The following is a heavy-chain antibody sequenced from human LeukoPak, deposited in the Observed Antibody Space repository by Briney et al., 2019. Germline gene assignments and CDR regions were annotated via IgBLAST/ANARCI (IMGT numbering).Heavy chain of an antibody. CDR3: ARVPGGGNFDY. V-gene: IGHV4-59*08. CDR2: IYYSGST. J-gene: IGHJ4*02. CDR1: GGSISSYY. D-gene: IGHD2-15*01. Sequence: PSETLSLTCTVSGGSISSYYWSWIRQPPGKGLEWIGYIYYSGSTNYNPSLKSRVTISVDTSKNQFSLKLSSVTAADTAVYYCARVPGGGNFDYWGQGTLVTVSS.